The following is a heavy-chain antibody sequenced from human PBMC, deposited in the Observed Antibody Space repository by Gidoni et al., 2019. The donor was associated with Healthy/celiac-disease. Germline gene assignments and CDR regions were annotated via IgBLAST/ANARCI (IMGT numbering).Heavy chain of an antibody. Sequence: QVQLVQSGAEVKKPGASVKVSCQASGYTFTSYGISWVRQDPGEGLEWMGWISDYNGNTNYAQKLQGRVTMTTDTSTSTAYMELRGLRSDDTAVYYCARGVYGSGSYHFDYWGQGTLVTVSS. D-gene: IGHD3-10*01. J-gene: IGHJ4*02. CDR2: ISDYNGNT. CDR3: ARGVYGSGSYHFDY. V-gene: IGHV1-18*04. CDR1: GYTFTSYG.